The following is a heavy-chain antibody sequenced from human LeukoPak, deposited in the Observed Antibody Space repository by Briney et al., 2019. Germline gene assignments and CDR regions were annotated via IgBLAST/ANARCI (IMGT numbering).Heavy chain of an antibody. J-gene: IGHJ4*02. Sequence: ASVKVSCKASGYTFTSYGISWVRQAPGQGLEWMGWISAYNGNTNYAQKLQGRVTMTTDTSTSTAYMELRSLRSDDTAVYYCARDRDYVWGSYRIFDYWGQGTLVTVSS. CDR2: ISAYNGNT. D-gene: IGHD3-16*02. CDR1: GYTFTSYG. V-gene: IGHV1-18*01. CDR3: ARDRDYVWGSYRIFDY.